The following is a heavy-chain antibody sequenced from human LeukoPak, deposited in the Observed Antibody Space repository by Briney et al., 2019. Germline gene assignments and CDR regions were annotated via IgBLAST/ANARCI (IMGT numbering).Heavy chain of an antibody. D-gene: IGHD6-13*01. J-gene: IGHJ4*02. Sequence: GSLRLSCAASGFTFSSYSMNWVRQPPGKGLEWIGEIYHSGSTNYNPSLKSRVTMSVDKSKNQFSLKLSSVTAADTAVYYCASAESRGSIWYPYWGQGTLVTVSS. CDR2: IYHSGST. CDR1: GFTFSSYSM. V-gene: IGHV4-4*02. CDR3: ASAESRGSIWYPY.